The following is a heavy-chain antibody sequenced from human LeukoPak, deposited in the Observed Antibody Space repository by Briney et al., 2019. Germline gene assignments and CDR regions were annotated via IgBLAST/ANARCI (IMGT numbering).Heavy chain of an antibody. V-gene: IGHV3-23*01. CDR2: ISGSGGST. Sequence: GGSLRLSCAASGFTFSSYAMSWVRQAPGKGLEWVSAISGSGGSTYYADSVKGRFTISRDNSKNTLYLQMNSLGAEDTAVYYCAKDWRDYGDPTYQAAFDIWGQGTTVTVSS. CDR3: AKDWRDYGDPTYQAAFDI. D-gene: IGHD4-17*01. CDR1: GFTFSSYA. J-gene: IGHJ3*02.